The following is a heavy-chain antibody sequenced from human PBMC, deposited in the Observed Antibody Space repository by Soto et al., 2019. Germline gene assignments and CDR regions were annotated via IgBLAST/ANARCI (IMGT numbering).Heavy chain of an antibody. CDR2: IYYSGST. J-gene: IGHJ5*02. V-gene: IGHV4-39*01. CDR1: GGSISSSSYY. D-gene: IGHD2-2*01. CDR3: ARYIVVVPRWFDP. Sequence: SETLSLTCTVSGGSISSSSYYWGWIRQPPGKGLEWIGSIYYSGSTYYNPSLKSRVTISVDTSKNQFSLKLSSVTAADTAVYYCARYIVVVPRWFDPWGQGTLVTVSS.